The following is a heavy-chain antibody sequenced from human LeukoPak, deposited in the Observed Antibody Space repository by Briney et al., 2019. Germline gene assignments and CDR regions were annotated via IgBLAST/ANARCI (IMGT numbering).Heavy chain of an antibody. CDR1: GGSFSGYY. V-gene: IGHV4-34*01. CDR2: INHSGST. D-gene: IGHD3-16*02. J-gene: IGHJ4*02. CDR3: ARGPCDYVWGSYLYYFDY. Sequence: SETLSLTCAVYGGSFSGYYWSWIRQPPGKGLEWIGEINHSGSTNYNPSLKSRVTISVDTSKNQFSLKLSSVTAADTAVYYCARGPCDYVWGSYLYYFDYWGQGTLVTVSS.